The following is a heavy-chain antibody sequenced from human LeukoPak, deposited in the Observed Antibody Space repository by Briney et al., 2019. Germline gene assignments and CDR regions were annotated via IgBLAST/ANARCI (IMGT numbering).Heavy chain of an antibody. V-gene: IGHV2-5*02. Sequence: SGPTLVNPTQTLTLTCTFSGFSLSTSGLGVGWIRQPPGKALEWLALIYWDDDERYSPSLKSSLTISKDTSKNQVVLTMTNMDPVDTATYYCARYYYDSSGYYPDYWGQGTLVTVSS. CDR2: IYWDDDE. CDR1: GFSLSTSGLG. CDR3: ARYYYDSSGYYPDY. D-gene: IGHD3-22*01. J-gene: IGHJ4*02.